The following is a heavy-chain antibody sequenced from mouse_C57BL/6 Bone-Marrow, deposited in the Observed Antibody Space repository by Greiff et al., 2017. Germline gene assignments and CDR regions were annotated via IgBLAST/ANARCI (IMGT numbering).Heavy chain of an antibody. CDR2: IRSKSNNYAT. CDR1: GFSFNTYA. D-gene: IGHD1-1*01. CDR3: VRLYYGSSYGYYAMDY. Sequence: EVKVVESGGGLVQPKGSLKLSCAASGFSFNTYAMNWVSQAPGKGLEWVARIRSKSNNYATYYADSVKDRFTISRDDSESMLYLQMNNLKTEDTXMYYCVRLYYGSSYGYYAMDYWGQGTSVTVSS. V-gene: IGHV10-1*01. J-gene: IGHJ4*01.